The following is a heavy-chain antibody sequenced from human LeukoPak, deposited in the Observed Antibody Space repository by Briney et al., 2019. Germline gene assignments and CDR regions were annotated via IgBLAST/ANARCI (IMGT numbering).Heavy chain of an antibody. CDR3: ARGRIVGATRIVVNY. CDR1: GYTFTNYG. CDR2: ISAYNANT. D-gene: IGHD1-26*01. Sequence: ASVKVSCKASGYTFTNYGISWVRQAPGQGFEWMGWISAYNANTKYAQKFQGRVTMTTDTSTSAVYMEVRSLRSDDTAVYYCARGRIVGATRIVVNYWGKGTLVTVSS. J-gene: IGHJ4*02. V-gene: IGHV1-18*01.